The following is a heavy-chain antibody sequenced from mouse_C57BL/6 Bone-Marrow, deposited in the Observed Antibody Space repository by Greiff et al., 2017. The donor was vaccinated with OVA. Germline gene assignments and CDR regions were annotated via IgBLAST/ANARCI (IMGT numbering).Heavy chain of an antibody. CDR3: ARSYYGNFFAY. V-gene: IGHV3-6*01. D-gene: IGHD2-10*01. CDR1: GYSITSGYY. CDR2: ISYDGSN. Sequence: EVKLQESGPGLVKPSQSLSLTCSVTGYSITSGYYWNWIRQFPGNKLEWMGYISYDGSNNYNPSLKNRISITRDTSKNQFFLKLNSVTTEDTATYYCARSYYGNFFAYWGQGTLVTVSA. J-gene: IGHJ3*01.